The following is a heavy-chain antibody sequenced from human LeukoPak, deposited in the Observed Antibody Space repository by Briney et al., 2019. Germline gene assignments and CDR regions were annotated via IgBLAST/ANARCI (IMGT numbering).Heavy chain of an antibody. J-gene: IGHJ4*02. V-gene: IGHV1-2*02. Sequence: ASVKVSCKASGGTFSSYAISWVRQAPGQGLEWIGYIDPSNGVTSFAQKFQSRVTLTSDTSIRTAYMDLSGLTSDDTAVYFCARQRAFDYWGQGALVTVSS. CDR1: GGTFSSYA. CDR2: IDPSNGVT. CDR3: ARQRAFDY.